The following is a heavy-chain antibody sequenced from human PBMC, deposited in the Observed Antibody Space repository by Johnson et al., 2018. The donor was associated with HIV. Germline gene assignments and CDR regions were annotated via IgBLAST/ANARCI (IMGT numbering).Heavy chain of an antibody. CDR3: ARTKGAYDAFDI. CDR2: INWNGGST. V-gene: IGHV3-20*04. CDR1: GFTFDDYG. Sequence: VLLVESGGGVVRPGGSLRLSCAASGFTFDDYGMSWVRQAPGKGLEWVSGINWNGGSTGYADSVKGRFTISRDNAKKSLYLQMNSLGVEDTALYYCARTKGAYDAFDIWGQGTMVTVSS. J-gene: IGHJ3*02. D-gene: IGHD2-8*01.